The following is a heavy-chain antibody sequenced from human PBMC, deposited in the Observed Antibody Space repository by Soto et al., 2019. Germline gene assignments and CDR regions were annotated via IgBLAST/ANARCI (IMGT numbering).Heavy chain of an antibody. Sequence: ASVKVSCKASGYTFTSYGISWVRQAPGQGLEWMGWISAYNGNTNYAQKLQGRVTMTTDTSTSTAYMELRSLRSDDTAVYYCARLYYYDSSGHDAFYIWGQGTMVTVSS. CDR2: ISAYNGNT. D-gene: IGHD3-22*01. V-gene: IGHV1-18*01. CDR1: GYTFTSYG. J-gene: IGHJ3*02. CDR3: ARLYYYDSSGHDAFYI.